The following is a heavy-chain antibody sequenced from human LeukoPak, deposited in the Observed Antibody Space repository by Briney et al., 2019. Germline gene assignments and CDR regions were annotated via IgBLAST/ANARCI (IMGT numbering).Heavy chain of an antibody. D-gene: IGHD3-9*01. V-gene: IGHV1-2*04. CDR3: AREKYDILTGYYTSPYYYYGMDV. CDR2: INPNSGGT. CDR1: GYTFTGYY. J-gene: IGHJ6*02. Sequence: ASVKVSCKASGYTFTGYYIHWVRQAPGQGLEWMGWINPNSGGTNYAQKFQGWVTMTRDTSISTAYMELSRLRSDDTAVYYCAREKYDILTGYYTSPYYYYGMDVWGQGTTVTVSS.